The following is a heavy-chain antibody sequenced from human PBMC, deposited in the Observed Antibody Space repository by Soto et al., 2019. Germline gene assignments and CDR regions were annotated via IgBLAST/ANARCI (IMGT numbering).Heavy chain of an antibody. V-gene: IGHV3-33*01. CDR1: GFTFNNFG. CDR3: ARRGSGTYDMDV. CDR2: IWSDGRNK. J-gene: IGHJ6*02. Sequence: QVQLVESGGVVVQPGRSLRLSCTASGFTFNNFGMHWVRQAPGKGLEWVAIIWSDGRNKYYADYVKGRFTISRDNSKNTLYLQMNALGAEDTAVYYCARRGSGTYDMDVWDQGTTATVSS. D-gene: IGHD3-10*01.